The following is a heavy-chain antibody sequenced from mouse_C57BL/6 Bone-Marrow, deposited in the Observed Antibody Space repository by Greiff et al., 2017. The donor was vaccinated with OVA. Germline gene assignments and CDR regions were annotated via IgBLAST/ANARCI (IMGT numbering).Heavy chain of an antibody. V-gene: IGHV1-84*01. CDR1: GYTFTDYY. CDR3: ARWEQLRRYYAMDY. D-gene: IGHD3-2*02. J-gene: IGHJ4*01. CDR2: IYPGSGNT. Sequence: QVQLKESGPELVKPGASVKISCKASGYTFTDYYINWVKQRPGQGLEWIGWIYPGSGNTKYNEKFKGKATLTVDTSSSTAYMQLSSLTSEDSAVYCCARWEQLRRYYAMDYWGQGTSVTVSS.